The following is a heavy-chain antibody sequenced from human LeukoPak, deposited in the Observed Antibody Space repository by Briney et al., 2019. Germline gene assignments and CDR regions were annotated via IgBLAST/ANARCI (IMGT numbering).Heavy chain of an antibody. Sequence: PGGSLRLSCAASGFTFSSYSMNWVRQAPGKGLEWVSSISSGSTYMYYADSVKGRFTISRDNAQNSMYLQMNSLRAEDTAVYYCGRVGGRSKAAKGDAFDIWGQGTMVTVSS. D-gene: IGHD6-6*01. CDR1: GFTFSSYS. CDR2: ISSGSTYM. CDR3: GRVGGRSKAAKGDAFDI. J-gene: IGHJ3*02. V-gene: IGHV3-21*01.